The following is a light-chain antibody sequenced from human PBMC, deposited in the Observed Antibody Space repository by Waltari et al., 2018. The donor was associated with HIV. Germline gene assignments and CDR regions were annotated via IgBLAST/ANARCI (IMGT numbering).Light chain of an antibody. Sequence: DIHWTQSPPFPSASIGDRVTISYRATQGINSYLAWYQQKPGKAPKLLIYVASTLRSGVPSRFSGSGSGTEFTLTISNLQPEDSATYYCQQLNSYPLTFGGGTKVETK. CDR3: QQLNSYPLT. CDR1: QGINSY. J-gene: IGKJ4*01. CDR2: VAS. V-gene: IGKV1-9*01.